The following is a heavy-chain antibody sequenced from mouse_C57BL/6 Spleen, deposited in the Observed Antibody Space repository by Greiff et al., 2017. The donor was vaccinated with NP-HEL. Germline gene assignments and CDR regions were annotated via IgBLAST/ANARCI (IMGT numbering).Heavy chain of an antibody. V-gene: IGHV1-26*01. CDR2: INPNNGGT. CDR1: GYTFTDYY. CDR3: ARGIYYGSSYFDY. Sequence: VQLQQSGPELVKPGASVKISCKASGYTFTDYYMNWVKQSHGKSLKWIGDINPNNGGTSYNQKFKGKATLTVDKSSSTAYMELRSLTSEDSAVYYCARGIYYGSSYFDYWGQGTTLTVSS. J-gene: IGHJ2*01. D-gene: IGHD1-1*01.